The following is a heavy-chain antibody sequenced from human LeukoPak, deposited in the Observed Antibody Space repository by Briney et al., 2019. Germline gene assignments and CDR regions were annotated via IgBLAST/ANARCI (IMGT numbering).Heavy chain of an antibody. CDR2: IYPDDSDI. D-gene: IGHD3-3*01. CDR1: GYSFTSSW. V-gene: IGHV5-51*01. J-gene: IGHJ4*02. CDR3: ARPRSGYYPLDY. Sequence: GESLKISCKASGYSFTSSWIGWVRQMPGKGLEWKGAIYPDDSDIRYSPSFEGQVTISADKSISTAYLQWSSLKAADTAMYYCARPRSGYYPLDYWGQGTLVTVSS.